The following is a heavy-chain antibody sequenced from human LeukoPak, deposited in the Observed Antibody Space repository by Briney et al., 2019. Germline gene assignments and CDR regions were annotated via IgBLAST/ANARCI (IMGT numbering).Heavy chain of an antibody. V-gene: IGHV3-53*01. D-gene: IGHD4-17*01. Sequence: PGGSLRLSCAASGLIVSSSYMSWVRQAPGKGLEWVSVTYSGGGTYHADSVKGRFTISRDNSKNMLYLQMNSLRAEDTAVYYCTRFRYTVYYFDYWGQGALVTVSS. CDR2: TYSGGGT. CDR3: TRFRYTVYYFDY. CDR1: GLIVSSSY. J-gene: IGHJ4*02.